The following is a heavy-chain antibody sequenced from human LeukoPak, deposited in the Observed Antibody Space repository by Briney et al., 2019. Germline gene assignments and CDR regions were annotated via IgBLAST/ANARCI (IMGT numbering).Heavy chain of an antibody. CDR2: ISGTGDNT. V-gene: IGHV3-23*01. CDR1: GFTFSNYA. Sequence: QAGGSLRLSCAASGFTFSNYAMRWGRQAPGKGLEWVSYISGTGDNTQYADSVKGRFTISRDNSKNTVSLQINNLRAEDTAVYYCARGYSGDDDFFYWGQGTLVTVSS. D-gene: IGHD5-12*01. J-gene: IGHJ4*02. CDR3: ARGYSGDDDFFY.